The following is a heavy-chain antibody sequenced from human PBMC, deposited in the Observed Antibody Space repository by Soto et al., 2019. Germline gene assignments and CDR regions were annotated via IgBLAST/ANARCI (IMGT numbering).Heavy chain of an antibody. CDR2: LYHTGSI. J-gene: IGHJ4*02. V-gene: IGHV4-39*01. CDR3: ASGADNWHDTAYYFDS. D-gene: IGHD1-20*01. CDR1: GGSTSSSNYY. Sequence: QLQLQESGPGLVEPSETLALTCNVSGGSTSSSNYYWGRVRQSPGRGLEWIGSLYHTGSIYYNPSLNSRVTISVDTSKNQFSLKLSSVTAADTAVYYCASGADNWHDTAYYFDSWGQGTLVTVSS.